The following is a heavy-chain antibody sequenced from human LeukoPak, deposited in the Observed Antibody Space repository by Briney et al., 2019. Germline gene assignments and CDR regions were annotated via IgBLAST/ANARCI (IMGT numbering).Heavy chain of an antibody. V-gene: IGHV1-46*01. Sequence: ASVKVSCKASGYTFTSYYMHWVRQAPGQGLEWMGIINPSGGSTSYAQKFQGRVTMTRDTSTSTVYMELSSLRSEDTAVYYCARDRSRRDGYNYYFDYWGRGTLVTVSS. J-gene: IGHJ4*02. CDR3: ARDRSRRDGYNYYFDY. CDR1: GYTFTSYY. CDR2: INPSGGST. D-gene: IGHD5-24*01.